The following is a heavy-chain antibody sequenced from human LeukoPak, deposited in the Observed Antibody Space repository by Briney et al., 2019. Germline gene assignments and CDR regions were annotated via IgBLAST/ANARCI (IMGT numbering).Heavy chain of an antibody. J-gene: IGHJ4*02. CDR2: INTGKGNS. D-gene: IGHD2-2*01. CDR3: ARDYCSSTSCLFDY. CDR1: GYTFTNYG. Sequence: ASVKVSSKTSGYTFTNYGMHWVRQAPRQSPEWMGWINTGKGNSKSSQKFQDRVTLTRDTSASTAYMELNSLSSEDTAVYYCARDYCSSTSCLFDYWGQGTLVTVSS. V-gene: IGHV1-3*04.